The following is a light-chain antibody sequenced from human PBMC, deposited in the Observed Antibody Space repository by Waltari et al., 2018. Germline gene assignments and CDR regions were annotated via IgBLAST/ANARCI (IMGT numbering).Light chain of an antibody. CDR3: QVWDIDSDHPV. J-gene: IGLJ1*01. Sequence: SFVLTQPPSVSVAPGQTARINCGANNIGRKNVHWYQQKSGQAPVLVVYDDSDRPSGIPERFSGSNSGNTATLTISRVEAGDEADFYCQVWDIDSDHPVFGTGTTVTVL. CDR2: DDS. V-gene: IGLV3-21*02. CDR1: NIGRKN.